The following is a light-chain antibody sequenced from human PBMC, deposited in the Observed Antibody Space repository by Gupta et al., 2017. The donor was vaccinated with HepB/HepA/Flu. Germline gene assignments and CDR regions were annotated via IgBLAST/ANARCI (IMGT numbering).Light chain of an antibody. Sequence: DIVMTQSPDSLAVSLGESATINCKSSQSVLYISNNKNYLAWYQQKPGQPPKLLIYWASTRESGVPDRFSGSGSGTDFTLTISSLQAEDVAVYYCQQYYSTPRTFGPGTKVDIK. CDR3: QQYYSTPRT. V-gene: IGKV4-1*01. J-gene: IGKJ3*01. CDR2: WAS. CDR1: QSVLYISNNKNY.